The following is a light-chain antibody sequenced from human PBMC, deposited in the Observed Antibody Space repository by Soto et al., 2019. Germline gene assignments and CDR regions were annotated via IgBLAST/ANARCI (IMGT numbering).Light chain of an antibody. CDR3: QQYDTSPHT. CDR2: GAS. Sequence: EIVLTQSPVTLSLSPGERATLSCRASQSVSSSQVAWYQQKPGQAPRLLIYGASSRATGIPDRFSGVGSETDFTLTINRLEPEDFAVYYCQQYDTSPHTFGQGTKLEIK. CDR1: QSVSSSQ. J-gene: IGKJ2*01. V-gene: IGKV3-20*01.